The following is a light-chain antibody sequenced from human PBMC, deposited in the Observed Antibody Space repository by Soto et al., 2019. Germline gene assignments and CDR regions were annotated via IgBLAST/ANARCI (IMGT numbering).Light chain of an antibody. J-gene: IGLJ1*01. V-gene: IGLV2-11*01. Sequence: QPALTQPRSVSGSPGQSVTISCTGTSSDIGGYNYVSWYQQHPGKAPKLMIYTVTKRPSGVPDRFSGSKSDNTASLTISGLQADDEADYYCCSYAGSSSDVFGTGTKLTVL. CDR2: TVT. CDR3: CSYAGSSSDV. CDR1: SSDIGGYNY.